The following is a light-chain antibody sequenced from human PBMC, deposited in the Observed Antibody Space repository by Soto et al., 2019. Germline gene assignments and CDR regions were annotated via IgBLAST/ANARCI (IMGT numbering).Light chain of an antibody. V-gene: IGLV1-40*01. Sequence: QSVLTQPPSVSGAPGQRVTISCTGSSSNIGAGYDVDWYQQLPGTAPKLLIYGNSNRPSGVPVRFSGSNSGTSASLAITGIQAEDEADYYCQSYDSSLSRVFGGGTKLTVL. CDR3: QSYDSSLSRV. CDR2: GNS. J-gene: IGLJ3*02. CDR1: SSNIGAGYD.